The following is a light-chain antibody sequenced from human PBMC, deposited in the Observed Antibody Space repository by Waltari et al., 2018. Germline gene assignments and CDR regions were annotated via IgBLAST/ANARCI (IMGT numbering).Light chain of an antibody. CDR2: GAS. V-gene: IGKV3-15*01. CDR3: QQYNDWPPLT. Sequence: VVMTQSPATLSVSPGERVNLSCRASQSVNRFVAWYQQKTGQAPRPLIYGASTRATGIPARFSGSGSGTEFTLTISSLQSEDFAVYYCQQYNDWPPLTFGGGTKLEIK. J-gene: IGKJ4*01. CDR1: QSVNRF.